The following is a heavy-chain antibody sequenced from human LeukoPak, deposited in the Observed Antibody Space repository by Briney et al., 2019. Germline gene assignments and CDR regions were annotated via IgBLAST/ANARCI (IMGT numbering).Heavy chain of an antibody. CDR1: GGSISSYY. V-gene: IGHV4-4*07. D-gene: IGHD2-2*01. CDR3: ARGGFDCSSTSCLYYYMDV. CDR2: IYTSGST. J-gene: IGHJ6*03. Sequence: SETLSLTCTVSGGSISSYYWSWIRQPAGKGLEWIGRIYTSGSTNYNPSLKSRVTISVDTSKNQFSLKLSSVTAADTAVYYCARGGFDCSSTSCLYYYMDVWGKGTTVTVSS.